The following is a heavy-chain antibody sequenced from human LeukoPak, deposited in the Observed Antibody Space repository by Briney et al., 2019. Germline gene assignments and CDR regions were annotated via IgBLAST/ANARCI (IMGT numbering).Heavy chain of an antibody. CDR2: ISDTGRRT. D-gene: IGHD3-16*02. CDR1: GFTFSDYA. J-gene: IGHJ4*02. V-gene: IGHV3-23*01. CDR3: ARHDSFIPY. Sequence: GGSLRLSCAASGFTFSDYAMSWVRQAAGKGLEWVSGISDTGRRTYYTDSVQGGFTISRDESKKTVYLLMNTLRAEDTAVYFCARHDSFIPYWGQGTLVTVSS.